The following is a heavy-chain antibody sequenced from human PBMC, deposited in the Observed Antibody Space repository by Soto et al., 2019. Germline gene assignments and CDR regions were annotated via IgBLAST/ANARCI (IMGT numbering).Heavy chain of an antibody. D-gene: IGHD3-16*01. CDR3: ARLDYDYIWGRTDWFDP. J-gene: IGHJ5*02. CDR2: ISYDGSNK. V-gene: IGHV3-30-3*01. Sequence: PEGSLRLSCASCGFTFSSSAMHWVRHAPGKGLEWVAVISYDGSNKCYADSVKGRFTISRDNSKNTLYLQMNSLRAADTAVYYCARLDYDYIWGRTDWFDPWGQGTLVTVS. CDR1: GFTFSSSA.